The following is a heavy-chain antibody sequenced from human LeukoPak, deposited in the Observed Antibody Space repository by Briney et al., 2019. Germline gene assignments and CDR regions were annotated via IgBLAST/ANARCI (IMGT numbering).Heavy chain of an antibody. J-gene: IGHJ4*02. CDR1: GFTFGDYA. CDR2: IRSKAYGGTT. CDR3: TRASLYSGGYPVVY. Sequence: PGGSLRLSCTASGFTFGDYAMSWFRQAPGKGLEWVGFIRSKAYGGTTEYAASVKGRFTISRDDSKSIAYLQMNSLKTEDTAVYYCTRASLYSGGYPVVYWGQGTLVTVSS. D-gene: IGHD1-26*01. V-gene: IGHV3-49*03.